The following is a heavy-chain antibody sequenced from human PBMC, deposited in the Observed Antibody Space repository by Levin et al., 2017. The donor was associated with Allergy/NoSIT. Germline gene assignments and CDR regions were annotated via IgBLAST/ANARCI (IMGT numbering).Heavy chain of an antibody. V-gene: IGHV2-70*04. CDR3: ARERGSGWTGRGWFDP. J-gene: IGHJ5*02. CDR1: GFSLSTSGMR. CDR2: IDWDDDK. D-gene: IGHD6-19*01. Sequence: QTLSLTCTFSGFSLSTSGMRVSWIRQPPGKALEWLARIDWDDDKFYSTSLKTRLTISKDTSKNQVVLTMTNMDPVDTATYYCARERGSGWTGRGWFDPWGQGTLVTVSS.